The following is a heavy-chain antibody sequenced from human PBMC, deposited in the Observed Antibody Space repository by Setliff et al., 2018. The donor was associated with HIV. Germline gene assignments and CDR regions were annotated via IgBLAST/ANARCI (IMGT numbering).Heavy chain of an antibody. J-gene: IGHJ6*03. CDR2: IYYIGNT. CDR3: ASLDGSESPYIYYSYMDV. V-gene: IGHV4-59*01. Sequence: PSETLSLTCTVSGGSISGYYWSWIRQPPGKGLEWIGYIYYIGNTDYNPSLKGRVTLSVDTSKNQLSLKLSSVTAADTAVYYCASLDGSESPYIYYSYMDVWGKGTAVTVSS. D-gene: IGHD3-10*01. CDR1: GGSISGYY.